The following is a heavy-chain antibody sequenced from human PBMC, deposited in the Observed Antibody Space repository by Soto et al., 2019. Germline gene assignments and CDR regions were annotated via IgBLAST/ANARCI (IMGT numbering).Heavy chain of an antibody. J-gene: IGHJ4*01. CDR2: IYYSGST. Sequence: SETLSLTCTVSGGSISSYYWSWIRQPPGKGLEWIGYIYYSGSTNYNPSLKSRVYMELSSLRSEDTAVYYCARAKDVVLLPTAYYFDYWGQGTLVTVSS. D-gene: IGHD2-2*01. CDR3: AYYFDY. V-gene: IGHV4-59*01. CDR1: GGSISSYY.